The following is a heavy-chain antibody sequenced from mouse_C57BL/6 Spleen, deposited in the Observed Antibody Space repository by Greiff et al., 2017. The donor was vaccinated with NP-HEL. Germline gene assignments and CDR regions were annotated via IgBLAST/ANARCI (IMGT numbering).Heavy chain of an antibody. D-gene: IGHD3-2*02. J-gene: IGHJ3*01. Sequence: EVKLMESGPGLVKPSQSLTLTCSVTGYSFTSGYFWNWIRQPPGSLQELMGNISYDGSNNYNPPVKNRISITRDTSKNQFFLKLNSVTTEDTATYYCARAPSDSSGSWFAYWGQGTLVTVSS. V-gene: IGHV3-6*01. CDR2: ISYDGSN. CDR1: GYSFTSGYF. CDR3: ARAPSDSSGSWFAY.